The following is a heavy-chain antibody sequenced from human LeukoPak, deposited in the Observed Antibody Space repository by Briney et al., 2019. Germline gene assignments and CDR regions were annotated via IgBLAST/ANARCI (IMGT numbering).Heavy chain of an antibody. Sequence: SETLSLTCAVYGGSFSGYYWSWIRQPPGKGLEWIGTIYFSGSTFYHPSLEGRVSISADRSKNQFSLKLASVTAADTAVYYCARRAYGTGFDYWGQGTVVTVSS. CDR3: ARRAYGTGFDY. CDR2: IYFSGST. V-gene: IGHV4-34*01. D-gene: IGHD3/OR15-3a*01. CDR1: GGSFSGYY. J-gene: IGHJ4*02.